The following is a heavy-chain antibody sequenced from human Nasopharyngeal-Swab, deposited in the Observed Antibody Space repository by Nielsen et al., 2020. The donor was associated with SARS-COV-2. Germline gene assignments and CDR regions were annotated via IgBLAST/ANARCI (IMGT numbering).Heavy chain of an antibody. D-gene: IGHD6-13*01. CDR1: GRSFSGYY. V-gene: IGHV4-34*01. CDR2: INHSGST. J-gene: IGHJ4*02. Sequence: SETLSLTCALYGRSFSGYYWSWTRQPRGKGLEWIGEINHSGSTNYNPSLKSRVTISVDTSKIQFSLKLSSVTAADTAVYYCARWGNSSSWYSFDYWGQGTLVTVS. CDR3: ARWGNSSSWYSFDY.